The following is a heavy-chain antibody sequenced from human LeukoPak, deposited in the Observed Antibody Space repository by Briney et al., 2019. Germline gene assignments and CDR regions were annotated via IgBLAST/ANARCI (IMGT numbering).Heavy chain of an antibody. D-gene: IGHD3-3*01. CDR3: AREGYYDFWSGYRFINYFDY. CDR2: IYYSGST. Sequence: SETLSLTCTVSGGSISSYYWSWIRQPPGKGLEWIGYIYYSGSTNYNPSLKSRVTISVDTSKNQFSLKLSSVTAANTAVYYCAREGYYDFWSGYRFINYFDYWGQGTLVTVSS. CDR1: GGSISSYY. V-gene: IGHV4-59*01. J-gene: IGHJ4*02.